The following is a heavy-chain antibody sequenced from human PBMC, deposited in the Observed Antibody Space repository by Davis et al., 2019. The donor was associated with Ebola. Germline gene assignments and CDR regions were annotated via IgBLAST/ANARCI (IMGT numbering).Heavy chain of an antibody. CDR3: ARRDLLIQYGMDV. CDR2: INHSGST. J-gene: IGHJ6*02. D-gene: IGHD2-21*01. Sequence: MPSETLSLTCAVHGGSFSGYYWSWIRQPPGKGLEWIGEINHSGSTNYNPSLKSRVTISVDTSKNQFSLKLSSVTAADTAVYYCARRDLLIQYGMDVWGQGTTVTVSS. CDR1: GGSFSGYY. V-gene: IGHV4-34*01.